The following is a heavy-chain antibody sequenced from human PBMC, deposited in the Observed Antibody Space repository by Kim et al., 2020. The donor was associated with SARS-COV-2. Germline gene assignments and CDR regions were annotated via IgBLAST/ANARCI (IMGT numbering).Heavy chain of an antibody. CDR1: GFTFSSYG. D-gene: IGHD3-10*01. CDR2: ISYDGSNK. CDR3: AKDAEGSGSYFWFDP. V-gene: IGHV3-30*18. J-gene: IGHJ5*02. Sequence: GGSLRLSCAASGFTFSSYGMHWVRQAPGKGLEWVAVISYDGSNKYYADSVKGRFTISRDNSKNTLYLQMNSLRAEDTAVYYCAKDAEGSGSYFWFDPWG.